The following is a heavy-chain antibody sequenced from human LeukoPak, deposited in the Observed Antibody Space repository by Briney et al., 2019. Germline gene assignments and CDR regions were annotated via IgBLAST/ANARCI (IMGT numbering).Heavy chain of an antibody. V-gene: IGHV3-53*01. J-gene: IGHJ6*03. CDR2: IYSGGST. D-gene: IGHD3-22*01. CDR1: GFTVSSNY. Sequence: GGSLRLSCAASGFTVSSNYMSWVRQAPGKGLEWVSVIYSGGSTYYADSVKGRFTISRDNSKNTLYLQMNSLRAEDTAVYYCARNRRYYDSSGYYTHYYYYYMDVWGKGTTVTISS. CDR3: ARNRRYYDSSGYYTHYYYYYMDV.